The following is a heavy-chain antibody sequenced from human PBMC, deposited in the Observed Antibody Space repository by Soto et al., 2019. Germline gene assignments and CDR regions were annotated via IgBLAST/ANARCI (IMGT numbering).Heavy chain of an antibody. D-gene: IGHD6-19*01. Sequence: LSLTCTVSGVSVSSVSYYWNWIRQSPEKGLEWIGYIYYSGSTKYNPSHNSRVTMSVDTSKNQFSLKLISVTAADTAVYYCARSLKVLSGCFNPWGQGTLVTVSS. CDR3: ARSLKVLSGCFNP. CDR2: IYYSGST. J-gene: IGHJ5*01. CDR1: GVSVSSVSYY. V-gene: IGHV4-61*01.